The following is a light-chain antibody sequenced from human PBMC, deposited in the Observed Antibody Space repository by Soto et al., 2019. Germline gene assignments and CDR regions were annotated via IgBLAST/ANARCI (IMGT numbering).Light chain of an antibody. Sequence: EIVLTQSPGTLSLSPGERATLSCRASQSVSSSYLAWYHQKPGQAXXLLLYGASSRATGIPDRFSGSGSGTDFTLSISSLEPEDFAAYYCQQRSSWPSLTFGGGTKVDIK. CDR3: QQRSSWPSLT. CDR2: GAS. CDR1: QSVSSSY. J-gene: IGKJ4*01. V-gene: IGKV3D-20*02.